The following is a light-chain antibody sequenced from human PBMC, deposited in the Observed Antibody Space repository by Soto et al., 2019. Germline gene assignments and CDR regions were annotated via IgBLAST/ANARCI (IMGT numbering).Light chain of an antibody. Sequence: ETQMTQSPSTLSASVGDRVIITCRASQEIVRWLAWYQQKPGKAPKLLIYKASTLESGVPLRFSGSGSGTEVTLTISSLQPDDFATYYCQEHNSYSRTFGQGTRVEAK. CDR3: QEHNSYSRT. CDR1: QEIVRW. V-gene: IGKV1-5*03. CDR2: KAS. J-gene: IGKJ1*01.